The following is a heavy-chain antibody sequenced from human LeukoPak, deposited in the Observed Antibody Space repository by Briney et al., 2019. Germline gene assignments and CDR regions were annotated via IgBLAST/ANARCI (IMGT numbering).Heavy chain of an antibody. CDR3: AKDGYGSGSYSQYFDY. D-gene: IGHD3-10*01. CDR2: ISSSSSTI. Sequence: GSLRLSCAASGFTFSTYSIDWVRQAPGKGLEWISYISSSSSTIDFADSVKGRFTISRDNARNSVYLQMNSLRAEDTAIYYCAKDGYGSGSYSQYFDYWGQGTLVTVSS. V-gene: IGHV3-48*04. J-gene: IGHJ4*02. CDR1: GFTFSTYS.